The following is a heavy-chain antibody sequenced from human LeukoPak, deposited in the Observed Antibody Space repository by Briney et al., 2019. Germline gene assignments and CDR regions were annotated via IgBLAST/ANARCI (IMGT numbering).Heavy chain of an antibody. CDR2: INSDGSST. D-gene: IGHD6-6*01. J-gene: IGHJ4*02. Sequence: GGSLRLSCGASGFTFSSYWMQWVRQAPGKGLVWVSRINSDGSSTSYADSVKGRFTISRGNAKNTLYLQMNSLRAEDTAVYYCARLIAEAARPADYWGQGTLVTVSS. CDR1: GFTFSSYW. CDR3: ARLIAEAARPADY. V-gene: IGHV3-74*01.